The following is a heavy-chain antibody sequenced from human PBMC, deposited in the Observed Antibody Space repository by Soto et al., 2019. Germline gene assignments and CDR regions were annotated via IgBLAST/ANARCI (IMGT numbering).Heavy chain of an antibody. CDR3: AREVGHGWFDP. CDR1: GYTFTSYY. J-gene: IGHJ5*02. Sequence: GASVKVSCKASGYTFTSYYMHWVRQAPGQGLEWMGIINPSGGSTSYAQKFQGRVTMTRDTSTSTVYMELSSLRAEDTAVYYCAREVGHGWFDPWGQGTLVTVSS. V-gene: IGHV1-46*01. CDR2: INPSGGST.